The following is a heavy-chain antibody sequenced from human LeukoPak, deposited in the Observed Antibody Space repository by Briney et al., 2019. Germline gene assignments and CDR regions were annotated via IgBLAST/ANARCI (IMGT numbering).Heavy chain of an antibody. CDR3: AKGDGYSYGAPFDY. V-gene: IGHV3-30*02. D-gene: IGHD5-18*01. CDR2: IRYDGGSK. Sequence: GGSLRLSCVASGFTFSNYAMHWVRQAPGKVLEWVAFIRYDGGSKYYADSVKGRFTISRDNSKNTLYLQMNSLRAEDSAVYYCAKGDGYSYGAPFDYWGQGTLVTVSS. J-gene: IGHJ4*02. CDR1: GFTFSNYA.